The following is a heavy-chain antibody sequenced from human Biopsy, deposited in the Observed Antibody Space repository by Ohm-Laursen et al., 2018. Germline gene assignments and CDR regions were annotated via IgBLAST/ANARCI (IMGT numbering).Heavy chain of an antibody. CDR3: ATELLPPGVGGPWLDS. J-gene: IGHJ5*01. D-gene: IGHD3-10*01. CDR2: ISASSSYI. V-gene: IGHV3-21*06. CDR1: GVTLCGYG. Sequence: SLRLSCAAPGVTLCGYGMNWVRQAPGKGLAWVSSISASSSYIYYADSVKGRFTVSRDNTKNTLYLQMNSLRAADTAIYFCATELLPPGVGGPWLDSWGQGTPVTVSS.